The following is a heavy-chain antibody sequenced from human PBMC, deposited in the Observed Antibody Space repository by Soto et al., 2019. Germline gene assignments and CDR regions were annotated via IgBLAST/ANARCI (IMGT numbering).Heavy chain of an antibody. Sequence: QVQLVQSGAEVRKPGASVNISCRASGFSFSDSLINWVRQAPGQSLEWMGWINPDNRNTRYSQTFQGRVTISRHSSASIAYVEVSDLTSEDTAVYFCARDILSVGPRANEAFDVWGQGTIVTVSS. CDR2: INPDNRNT. CDR1: GFSFSDSL. CDR3: ARDILSVGPRANEAFDV. V-gene: IGHV1-3*01. D-gene: IGHD2-8*02. J-gene: IGHJ3*01.